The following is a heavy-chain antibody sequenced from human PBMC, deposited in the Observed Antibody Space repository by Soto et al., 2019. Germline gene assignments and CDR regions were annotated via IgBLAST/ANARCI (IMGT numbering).Heavy chain of an antibody. CDR3: AGYNWNYYFDP. Sequence: KTSETLSLTCTVSGGSVRDGSYYWAWLRQPPGKGLEWIGHIYHSGSTIYNPPLKSRVTISIDTSKSQFSLNLNSMTAADTAVYYCAGYNWNYYFDPWGQGTLVTVSS. V-gene: IGHV4-61*01. CDR1: GGSVRDGSYY. J-gene: IGHJ5*02. D-gene: IGHD1-7*01. CDR2: IYHSGST.